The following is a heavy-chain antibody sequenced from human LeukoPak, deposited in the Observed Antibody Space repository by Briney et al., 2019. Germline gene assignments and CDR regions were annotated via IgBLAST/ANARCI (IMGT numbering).Heavy chain of an antibody. V-gene: IGHV3-30*02. CDR2: IRYDGSNK. CDR1: GFTFSSYG. D-gene: IGHD3-3*01. CDR3: AKQAIWSGSGYFDY. J-gene: IGHJ4*02. Sequence: GGSLRLSCAASGFTFSSYGMHWVRQAPGKGLEWVAFIRYDGSNKYYADSVKGRFTISRDNSKNTLYLQMNSLRAEDTAVYYCAKQAIWSGSGYFDYWGQGTLVTVSS.